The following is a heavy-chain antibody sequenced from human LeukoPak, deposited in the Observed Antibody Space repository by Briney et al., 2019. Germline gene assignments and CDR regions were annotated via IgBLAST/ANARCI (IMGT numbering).Heavy chain of an antibody. CDR3: ARDLWDGYSSGRSPVDY. Sequence: GASVKVSCKASGYTFTSYGISWVRQAPGQGLEWMGWISAYNGNTNYAQKLQGRVTMTTDTSTSTAYMELRSLRSDDTAVYYCARDLWDGYSSGRSPVDYWGQGTLVTVSS. J-gene: IGHJ4*02. D-gene: IGHD6-19*01. CDR1: GYTFTSYG. CDR2: ISAYNGNT. V-gene: IGHV1-18*01.